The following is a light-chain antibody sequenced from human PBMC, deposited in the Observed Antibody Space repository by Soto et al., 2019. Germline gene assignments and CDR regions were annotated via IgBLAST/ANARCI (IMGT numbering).Light chain of an antibody. CDR1: RNVDNN. CDR3: QQSYSSPWT. J-gene: IGKJ1*01. Sequence: DIQMTQSPSSLSASVGDRVTITCRASRNVDNNVNWYQQKPGKAPNLLIYGSSTLYGGVPSGFSGSGSGTAFTLNVSSLHPEDFAVYFCQQSYSSPWTFGLGTKVEI. V-gene: IGKV1-39*01. CDR2: GSS.